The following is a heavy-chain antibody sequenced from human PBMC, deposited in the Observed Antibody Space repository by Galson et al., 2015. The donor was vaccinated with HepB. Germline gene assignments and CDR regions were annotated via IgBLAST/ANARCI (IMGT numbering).Heavy chain of an antibody. Sequence: SLRLSCAASGFIFSHYWMHWVRQAPGKGLVWVSRIHRDGIITTYADSVKGRFTISRDNAKNTLYLQMNSLRAEDMAMYYCARGPYATAVTGGPFDYWARVPWSPSPQ. V-gene: IGHV3-74*01. CDR2: IHRDGIIT. CDR3: ARGPYATAVTGGPFDY. J-gene: IGHJ4*02. D-gene: IGHD6-19*01. CDR1: GFIFSHYW.